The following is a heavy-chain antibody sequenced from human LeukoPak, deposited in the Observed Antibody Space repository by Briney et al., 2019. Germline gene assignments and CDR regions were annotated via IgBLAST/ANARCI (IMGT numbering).Heavy chain of an antibody. V-gene: IGHV3-74*01. CDR2: INTNGDSA. CDR1: GFEFSSYW. J-gene: IGHJ4*01. D-gene: IGHD5-24*01. CDR3: VRDNAYTFDY. Sequence: GGSLRLSCAVSGFEFSSYWMNWVRQVPGKGLVWVAHINTNGDSANYADSVKGRFTISRDNAKSTLSLQMNSLRAEDTAIYYCVRDNAYTFDYWGQGTLVTVSS.